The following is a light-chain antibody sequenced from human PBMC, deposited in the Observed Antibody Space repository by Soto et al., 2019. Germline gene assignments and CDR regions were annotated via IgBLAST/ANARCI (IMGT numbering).Light chain of an antibody. J-gene: IGLJ3*02. CDR1: SSNIGSNY. CDR3: AAWDDSLSGPV. V-gene: IGLV1-47*02. Sequence: QSVLTQPPSASGTPGQRVTISCSGSSSNIGSNYVYWYQQLPRTAPKLLIYSNNQRPSGVPDRFSGSKSGTSASLAISGLRSEDEADYYCAAWDDSLSGPVFGGGTKVTVL. CDR2: SNN.